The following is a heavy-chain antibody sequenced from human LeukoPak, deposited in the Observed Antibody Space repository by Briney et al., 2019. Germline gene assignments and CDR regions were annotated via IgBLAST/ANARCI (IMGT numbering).Heavy chain of an antibody. Sequence: GGSLRLSCAASGFTFSAYGMHWVSQAPGKGLEWVALISYDGSYKYYADSVKGRFTISRDNSKNTLSLQMNSLRAEDTAVYYCAREADDGVYYFDCWGQGTLVTVSS. J-gene: IGHJ4*02. CDR1: GFTFSAYG. V-gene: IGHV3-30*03. CDR2: ISYDGSYK. D-gene: IGHD5-24*01. CDR3: AREADDGVYYFDC.